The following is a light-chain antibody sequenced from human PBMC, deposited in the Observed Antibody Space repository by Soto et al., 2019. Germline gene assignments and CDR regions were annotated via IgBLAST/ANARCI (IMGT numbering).Light chain of an antibody. V-gene: IGKV1D-16*01. J-gene: IGKJ4*01. CDR2: AAS. Sequence: DIQMTQSPSSLSASVGDRVTITCRASQGISSWLAWYQQKPEKAPKSLNYAASSLQSGVPSRFGSGGSAKDFTITISSLQPEGFVNYYYQQYKSYPLTFGAGTKVEIK. CDR3: QQYKSYPLT. CDR1: QGISSW.